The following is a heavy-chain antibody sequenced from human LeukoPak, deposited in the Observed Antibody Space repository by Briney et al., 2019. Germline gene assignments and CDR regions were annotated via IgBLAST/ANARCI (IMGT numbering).Heavy chain of an antibody. CDR1: GFTFSDYY. D-gene: IGHD6-6*01. J-gene: IGHJ4*02. V-gene: IGHV3-11*01. CDR3: ARWGRSSPSVPIYFDY. Sequence: GGSLRLSCAASGFTFSDYYMSWIRQAPGKGLEWVSYISSSGSTIYYADSVKGRSTISRDNAKNSLYLQMNSLRAEDTAVYYCARWGRSSPSVPIYFDYWGQGTLVTVSS. CDR2: ISSSGSTI.